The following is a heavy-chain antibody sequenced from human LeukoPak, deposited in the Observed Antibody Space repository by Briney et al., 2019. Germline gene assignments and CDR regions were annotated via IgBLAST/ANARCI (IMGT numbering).Heavy chain of an antibody. Sequence: NPSETLSLTCTVSGGSISSYYWSWIRQPPGKGLEWIGYIYYSGSTNYNPSLKSRVTMSVDTSKNQFSLKLSSVTTADTAVYYCARDVDSRTTIFGVVGYFDLWGRGTLVTVSS. V-gene: IGHV4-59*12. J-gene: IGHJ2*01. CDR1: GGSISSYY. CDR3: ARDVDSRTTIFGVVGYFDL. CDR2: IYYSGST. D-gene: IGHD3-3*01.